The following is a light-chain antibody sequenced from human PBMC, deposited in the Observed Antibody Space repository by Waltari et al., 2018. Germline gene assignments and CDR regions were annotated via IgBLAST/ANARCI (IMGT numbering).Light chain of an antibody. J-gene: IGKJ2*01. Sequence: DIQMTQSPSSLSASVGDRVTITCRTSQNVNNLLNWYQQKPGKAPNLLIYEASTLQSVFPSRFSGSGSGTEYTFTISILQSEDVATYYCQHGYGTPFTFGQGTKVEIK. CDR2: EAS. CDR3: QHGYGTPFT. CDR1: QNVNNL. V-gene: IGKV1-39*01.